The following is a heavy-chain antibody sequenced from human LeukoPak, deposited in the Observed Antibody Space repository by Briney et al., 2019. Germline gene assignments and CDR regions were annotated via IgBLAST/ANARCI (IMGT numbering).Heavy chain of an antibody. V-gene: IGHV1-69*01. D-gene: IGHD2-2*01. CDR2: IIPIFGTA. J-gene: IGHJ4*02. Sequence: ASVKVSCKASGGTFSSYAISWVRQAPGQGLEWMGGIIPIFGTANYAQKFQGRVTITADESTSTAYMELSSLRSEDTAVYYCARPLLTDCSSTSCYGALDYWGQGTLVTVSS. CDR1: GGTFSSYA. CDR3: ARPLLTDCSSTSCYGALDY.